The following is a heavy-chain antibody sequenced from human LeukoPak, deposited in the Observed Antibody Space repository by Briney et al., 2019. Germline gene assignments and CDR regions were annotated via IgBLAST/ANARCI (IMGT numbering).Heavy chain of an antibody. D-gene: IGHD3-22*01. CDR3: ARGQHHYDGSGPSYSFDD. Sequence: ASVKVSCKASGYTFTSYDINWVRQATGQGLEWMGWMNPNSGNAGYAQKFQGRLTMTMKTSISTAYMELSSLRSEDTAVYYCARGQHHYDGSGPSYSFDDWGQGTLVTVSS. CDR2: MNPNSGNA. J-gene: IGHJ4*02. CDR1: GYTFTSYD. V-gene: IGHV1-8*01.